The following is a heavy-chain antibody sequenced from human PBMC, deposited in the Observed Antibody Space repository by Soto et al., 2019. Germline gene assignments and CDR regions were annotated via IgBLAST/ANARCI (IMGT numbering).Heavy chain of an antibody. CDR2: TYYRSKWYN. CDR1: GDSVSSNSAA. D-gene: IGHD3-3*01. Sequence: SQTLSLTCVISGDSVSSNSAACNWIRQSPSRGLEWLGRTYYRSKWYNDYAVSVKSRITINPDTSKNQSSLQLNSVTPEDTAVYYCAREGGRYDFWSGYPWFDPWGQGTLVTVSS. J-gene: IGHJ5*02. V-gene: IGHV6-1*01. CDR3: AREGGRYDFWSGYPWFDP.